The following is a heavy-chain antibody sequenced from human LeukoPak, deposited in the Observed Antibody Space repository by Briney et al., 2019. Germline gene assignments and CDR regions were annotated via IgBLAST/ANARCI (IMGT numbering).Heavy chain of an antibody. D-gene: IGHD3-22*01. CDR1: GYTFTSYD. V-gene: IGHV1-8*01. CDR3: ARGGRYDSSGYSFDY. J-gene: IGHJ4*02. CDR2: MNPNSGNT. Sequence: ASVKVSCKASGYTFTSYDINWVAQATGQGREWMGWMNPNSGNTGYAQKFQGRVTMTRNTSISTAYMELSSLRSEDTAVYYCARGGRYDSSGYSFDYWGQGTLVTVSS.